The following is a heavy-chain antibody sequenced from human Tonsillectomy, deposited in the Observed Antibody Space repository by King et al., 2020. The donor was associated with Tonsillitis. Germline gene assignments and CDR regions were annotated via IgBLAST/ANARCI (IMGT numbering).Heavy chain of an antibody. D-gene: IGHD5-24*01. V-gene: IGHV3-48*03. CDR2: ISSSGRTI. CDR1: GFTFSSYE. Sequence: QLVQSGGGLVQPGGSLRLSCAASGFTFSSYEMNWVRQAPGKGLEWVSFISSSGRTIYYGDSVKGRFTISRDNAKNSLYLQMNTLRAEDTAIYYCAREDGDADAFDIWGQGTMVTVSS. CDR3: AREDGDADAFDI. J-gene: IGHJ3*02.